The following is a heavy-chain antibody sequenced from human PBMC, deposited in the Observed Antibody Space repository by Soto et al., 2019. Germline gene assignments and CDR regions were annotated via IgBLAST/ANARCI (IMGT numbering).Heavy chain of an antibody. Sequence: PGESLKISCKGSVYSFTNYWIGWVRQMPGKGLEWMGMIYPDDSDTKYSPSFQGQVTFSADKSINTAYLQWSSLKASDTAIYYCARLGWLSLAAWFDPWGQGTLVTVSS. V-gene: IGHV5-51*01. CDR2: IYPDDSDT. CDR1: VYSFTNYW. J-gene: IGHJ5*02. D-gene: IGHD3-3*01. CDR3: ARLGWLSLAAWFDP.